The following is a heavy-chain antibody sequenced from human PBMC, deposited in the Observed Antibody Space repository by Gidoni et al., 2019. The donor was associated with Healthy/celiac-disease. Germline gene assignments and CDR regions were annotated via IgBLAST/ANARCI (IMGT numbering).Heavy chain of an antibody. V-gene: IGHV4-59*01. CDR2: IYYSGST. CDR1: GGSISSYY. CDR3: ARVVLDIVVVVAAEVVGAFDI. Sequence: QVQLQESGPGLVKPSETLSLTCTVSGGSISSYYWSWIRPPPGKGLEWIGYIYYSGSTNYNPSLKSRVTISVDTSKNQFSLKLSSVTAADTAVYYCARVVLDIVVVVAAEVVGAFDIWGQGTMVTVSS. D-gene: IGHD2-15*01. J-gene: IGHJ3*02.